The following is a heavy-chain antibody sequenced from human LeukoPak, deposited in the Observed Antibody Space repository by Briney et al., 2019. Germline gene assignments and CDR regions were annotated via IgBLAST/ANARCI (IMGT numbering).Heavy chain of an antibody. CDR2: IKSKTDGGTT. V-gene: IGHV3-15*01. D-gene: IGHD3-22*01. J-gene: IGHJ4*02. CDR3: TTLLPPDY. Sequence: GRSLRLSCTASGFTFGDYAMSWVRQAPGKGLEWVGRIKSKTDGGTTDYAAPVKGRFTISRDDSKNTLYLQMNSLKTEDTAVYYCTTLLPPDYWGQGTLVTASS. CDR1: GFTFGDYA.